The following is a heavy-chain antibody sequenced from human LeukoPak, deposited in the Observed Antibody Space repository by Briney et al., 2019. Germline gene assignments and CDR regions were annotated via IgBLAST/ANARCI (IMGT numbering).Heavy chain of an antibody. CDR3: ARDGDPVYYDILTGYYIGAFDI. D-gene: IGHD3-9*01. CDR1: GGSISSYY. V-gene: IGHV4-59*01. Sequence: SETLSLTCTVSGGSISSYYWSWIRQPPGKGLEWIGYIYYSGSTNYNPSLKSRVTISVDTSKNQFSLKLSSVTAADTAVYYCARDGDPVYYDILTGYYIGAFDIWSQGTMVTVSS. J-gene: IGHJ3*02. CDR2: IYYSGST.